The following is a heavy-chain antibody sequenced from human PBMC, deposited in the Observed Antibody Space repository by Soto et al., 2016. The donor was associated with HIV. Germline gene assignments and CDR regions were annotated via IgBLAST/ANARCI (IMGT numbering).Heavy chain of an antibody. CDR2: ISSSSSYT. V-gene: IGHV3-11*05. Sequence: VQLVESGGGLVKPGGSLRLSCAASGFTFSDYYMSWIRQAPGKGLEWVSYISSSSSYTNYADSVKGRFTISRDNAKNSLYLQMNSLRAEDTAVYYCARPATNDAFDIWGQGTMVTVSS. D-gene: IGHD2-8*01. J-gene: IGHJ3*02. CDR1: GFTFSDYY. CDR3: ARPATNDAFDI.